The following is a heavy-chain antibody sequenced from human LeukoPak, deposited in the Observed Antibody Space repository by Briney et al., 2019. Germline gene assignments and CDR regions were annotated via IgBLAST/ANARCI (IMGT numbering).Heavy chain of an antibody. CDR3: ARGPQKNGHSSGYPGYFDY. J-gene: IGHJ4*02. Sequence: GGSLRLSCSASGFTFSSYAMHWVRQAPGKGLEYVSAISSNGGSTYYADSVKGRFTISRDNAKNSLYLQMNSLRAEDTAVYYCARGPQKNGHSSGYPGYFDYWGQGTLVTVSS. CDR2: ISSNGGST. V-gene: IGHV3-64*04. D-gene: IGHD3-22*01. CDR1: GFTFSSYA.